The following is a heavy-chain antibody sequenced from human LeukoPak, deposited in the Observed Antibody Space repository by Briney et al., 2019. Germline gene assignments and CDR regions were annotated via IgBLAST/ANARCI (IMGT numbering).Heavy chain of an antibody. V-gene: IGHV3-23*01. CDR2: IDGSGDDT. D-gene: IGHD2-15*01. J-gene: IGHJ4*02. Sequence: PGGSLRLSCAAAGFTFSSYAMTWVRQAPGKGLEWVSAIDGSGDDTSYADSVKGRFTISRDNSKNTLYLQMNSLRAEDTAVYYCAKDRGSSCYSATDYWGQGTLVTVSS. CDR1: GFTFSSYA. CDR3: AKDRGSSCYSATDY.